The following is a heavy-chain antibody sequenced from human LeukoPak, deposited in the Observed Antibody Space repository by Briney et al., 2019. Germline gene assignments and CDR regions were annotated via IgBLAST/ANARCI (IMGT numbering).Heavy chain of an antibody. J-gene: IGHJ4*02. CDR1: GFTFSDYS. D-gene: IGHD2-2*01. CDR2: ISPAGDST. CDR3: ARRLVTAGITDFFDS. Sequence: PGGSLRLSCTASGFTFSDYSMSWVLQAPGAGREWVSAISPAGDSTTDADSVKGRFTISRDNSKSTLYLQMNGLTAEDTALYYCARRLVTAGITDFFDSWGQGTLVSVSS. V-gene: IGHV3-23*01.